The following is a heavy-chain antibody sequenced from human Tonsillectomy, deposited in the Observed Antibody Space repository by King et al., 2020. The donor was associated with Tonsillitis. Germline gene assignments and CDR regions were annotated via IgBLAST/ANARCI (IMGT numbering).Heavy chain of an antibody. CDR1: GFTFDDYA. D-gene: IGHD1-7*01. Sequence: QLVQSGGGLVQPGRSLRLSCAASGFTFDDYAMHWVRQAPGKGLEWVSGINWNSGRIDYADTVKGRFTISRDNAKNSLYLQMNSLKVEDTAFYYCAKDNGLGLRVYYFDYWGQGTLVTVSS. CDR2: INWNSGRI. J-gene: IGHJ4*02. V-gene: IGHV3-9*01. CDR3: AKDNGLGLRVYYFDY.